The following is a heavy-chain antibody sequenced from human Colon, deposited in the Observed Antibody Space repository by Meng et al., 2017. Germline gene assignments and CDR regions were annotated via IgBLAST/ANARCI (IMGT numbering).Heavy chain of an antibody. CDR2: FDPEDGET. D-gene: IGHD3/OR15-3a*01. Sequence: ASVKVSCKVSGYTLSDLSIHWVRQAPEKGLEWMGSFDPEDGETVYARMFQGRVTVTEDTSTDTAYMELSSLRSEDTAVYYCATNRWTGGFWAWGQGTLVTVSS. CDR1: GYTLSDLS. CDR3: ATNRWTGGFWA. J-gene: IGHJ5*02. V-gene: IGHV1-24*01.